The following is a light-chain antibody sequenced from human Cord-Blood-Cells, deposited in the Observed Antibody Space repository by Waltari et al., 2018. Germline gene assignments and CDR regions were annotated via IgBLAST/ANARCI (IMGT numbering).Light chain of an antibody. J-gene: IGLJ3*02. Sequence: QSAMNQPDSVFGSPGESITISCTGTSSDVGGYKYVSWYQQHPTKAPKLIIYDVSNRPSGVSNRFSGSKSGNTASLTISGLQAEDEADYYCSSYTSSSTWVFGGGTKLTVL. CDR1: SSDVGGYKY. CDR3: SSYTSSSTWV. V-gene: IGLV2-14*03. CDR2: DVS.